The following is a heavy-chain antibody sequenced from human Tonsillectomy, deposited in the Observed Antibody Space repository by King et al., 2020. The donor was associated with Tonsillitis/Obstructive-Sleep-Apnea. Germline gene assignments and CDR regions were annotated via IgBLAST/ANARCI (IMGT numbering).Heavy chain of an antibody. V-gene: IGHV3-23*04. CDR3: ATSLSFGGVIVDAFDI. Sequence: VQLVESGGGLVQPGGSLRLSCAASGFTFSSYAMSWVRQAPGKGLEWVSAISGSGGSTYYADSVKGRFTISRDNSKNTLYLQMNSLRAEDTAVYYCATSLSFGGVIVDAFDIWGQGTMVTVSS. CDR2: ISGSGGST. CDR1: GFTFSSYA. D-gene: IGHD3-16*02. J-gene: IGHJ3*02.